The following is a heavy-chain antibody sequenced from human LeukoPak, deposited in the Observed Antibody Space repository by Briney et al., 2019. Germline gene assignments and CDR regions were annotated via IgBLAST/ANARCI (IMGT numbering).Heavy chain of an antibody. Sequence: PSETLSLTCTVSGGSISSNSHYWAWIRQPPGKGLEWIGSIHYSGSTFYSPSLKSRVTISVDTSKNQFSLILTSVTASDTAVYYCAREAASVGDYWGQGILVTVSS. D-gene: IGHD6-13*01. CDR2: IHYSGST. CDR1: GGSISSNSHY. V-gene: IGHV4-39*01. CDR3: AREAASVGDY. J-gene: IGHJ4*02.